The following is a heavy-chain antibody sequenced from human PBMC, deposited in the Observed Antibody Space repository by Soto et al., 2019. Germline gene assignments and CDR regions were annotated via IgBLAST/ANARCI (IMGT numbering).Heavy chain of an antibody. D-gene: IGHD4-17*01. CDR2: ISGSGGST. V-gene: IGHV3-23*01. J-gene: IGHJ4*02. CDR1: GFTFSSYD. CDR3: ITATTVVTFGHHY. Sequence: PGGSLRLSCAASGFTFSSYDMSWVRQAPGKGLEWVSLISGSGGSTYYADSVKGWFTISRANSKSTLYLQMNSLEIEDTAVYYCITATTVVTFGHHYWGQGTLVTVSS.